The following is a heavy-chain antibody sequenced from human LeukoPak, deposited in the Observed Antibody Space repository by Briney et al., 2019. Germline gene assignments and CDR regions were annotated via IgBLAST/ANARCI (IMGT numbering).Heavy chain of an antibody. CDR3: AKAPITTTGCFGY. V-gene: IGHV3-23*01. CDR1: GFTFSSYA. D-gene: IGHD1-1*01. Sequence: PGGSLRLSCAASGFTFSSYAMTWVRQAPGKGLEWVSSITDSGGSTFYADSVKGRFTISRDNSKNTLSVQMHSLRADDTAVYYCAKAPITTTGCFGYWGQGTLVTVSS. CDR2: ITDSGGST. J-gene: IGHJ4*02.